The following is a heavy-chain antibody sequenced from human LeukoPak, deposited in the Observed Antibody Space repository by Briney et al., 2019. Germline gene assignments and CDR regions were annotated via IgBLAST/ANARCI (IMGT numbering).Heavy chain of an antibody. CDR1: GYTFTSYD. CDR3: ARGRRDIVVVPAAYYFDY. J-gene: IGHJ4*02. V-gene: IGHV1-8*01. Sequence: ASVKVSCKASGYTFTSYDINWVRQATGQGLEWMGWTNPNSGNTGYAQKFQGRVTMTRNTSISTAYMELSSLRSEDTAVYYCARGRRDIVVVPAAYYFDYWGQGTLVTVSS. D-gene: IGHD2-2*01. CDR2: TNPNSGNT.